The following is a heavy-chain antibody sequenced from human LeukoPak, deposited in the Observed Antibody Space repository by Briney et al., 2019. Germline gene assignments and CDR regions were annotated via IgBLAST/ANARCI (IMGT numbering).Heavy chain of an antibody. CDR3: ARSIYGSGSFYAFDI. J-gene: IGHJ3*02. CDR2: ISGSGGST. V-gene: IGHV3-23*01. Sequence: PGGSLRLSCAASGFIFNNYEMNWVRQAPGKALEWVSGISGSGGSTYYADSVKGRFTISRDNSRNTLYLQMNSLGADDTAVYYCARSIYGSGSFYAFDIWGQGTMVTVSS. D-gene: IGHD3-10*01. CDR1: GFIFNNYE.